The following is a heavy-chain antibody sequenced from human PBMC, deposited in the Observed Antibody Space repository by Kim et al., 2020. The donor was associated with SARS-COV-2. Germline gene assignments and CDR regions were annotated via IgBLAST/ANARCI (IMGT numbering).Heavy chain of an antibody. J-gene: IGHJ4*02. CDR3: ATSLSTGTTEDY. V-gene: IGHV1-24*01. D-gene: IGHD1-7*01. Sequence: IYAQKFQGRVTMTEDTSTDTAYMELSSLRSEDTAVYYCATSLSTGTTEDYWGQGTLVTVSS.